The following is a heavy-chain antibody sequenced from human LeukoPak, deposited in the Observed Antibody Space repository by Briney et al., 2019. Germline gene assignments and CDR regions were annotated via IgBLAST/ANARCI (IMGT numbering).Heavy chain of an antibody. J-gene: IGHJ4*02. CDR2: INSDGSST. D-gene: IGHD2/OR15-2a*01. V-gene: IGHV3-74*01. Sequence: GGSLRLSCAASGFTFSSYWMHWVRQAPGKGLVWVSRINSDGSSTSYADSVKGRFTISRDNAKNTVFLQLSSLRGEDTAVYFCTRDREYGTFDCWGQGTLVTVSS. CDR1: GFTFSSYW. CDR3: TRDREYGTFDC.